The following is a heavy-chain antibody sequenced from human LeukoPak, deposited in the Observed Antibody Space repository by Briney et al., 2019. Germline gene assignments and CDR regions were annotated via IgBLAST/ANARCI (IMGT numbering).Heavy chain of an antibody. D-gene: IGHD3-16*01. CDR3: AKHGSWGGYYFDY. V-gene: IGHV3-21*04. CDR2: ISSSSSYI. J-gene: IGHJ4*02. Sequence: GGSLRLSCAASGFTFSSYSMNWVRQAPGKGLEWVSSISSSSSYIYYADSVKGRFTISRDNSKNTLYLQMNSLRAEDTAVYYCAKHGSWGGYYFDYWGQGTLVTVSS. CDR1: GFTFSSYS.